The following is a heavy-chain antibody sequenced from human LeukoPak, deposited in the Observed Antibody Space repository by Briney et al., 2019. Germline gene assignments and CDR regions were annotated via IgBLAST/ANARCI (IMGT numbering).Heavy chain of an antibody. CDR2: INTSGATT. J-gene: IGHJ4*02. Sequence: GGSLRLSCAASGFTFTSYGMSWVRQAPGKGLDWVSTINTSGATTYYADSVKGRFTISRDNSKNTLYLQMNSLRAEDTAVYYCAKDPSYYGSTSNNDYWGQGTLVTVSS. V-gene: IGHV3-23*01. CDR1: GFTFTSYG. CDR3: AKDPSYYGSTSNNDY. D-gene: IGHD3-10*01.